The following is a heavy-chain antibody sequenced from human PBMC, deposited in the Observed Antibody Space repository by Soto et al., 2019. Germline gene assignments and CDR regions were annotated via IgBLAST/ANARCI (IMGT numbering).Heavy chain of an antibody. D-gene: IGHD2-2*01. V-gene: IGHV1-18*01. CDR1: GYTFTSYS. J-gene: IGHJ5*02. Sequence: QVQLVQSGAEVKKPGASVKVSCKTSGYTFTSYSISWVRQAPGQGCEWMGWSYVYKGSKKYAQNLQGRLTMTTDTSTSTAYMELRSLRSDDTAVYYCARDLAVGWFDPWGQGTLVTVSS. CDR2: SYVYKGSK. CDR3: ARDLAVGWFDP.